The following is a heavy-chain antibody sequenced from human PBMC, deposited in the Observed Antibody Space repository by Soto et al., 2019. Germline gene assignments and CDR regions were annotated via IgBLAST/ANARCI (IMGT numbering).Heavy chain of an antibody. J-gene: IGHJ5*02. Sequence: SETLSLTCAVYGGSLSGYYWSWIRQPPGKGLEWIGEINRSGSTNYIPSLKSRVIISVDTSMNQFSLKLSSVTAADTAVYYCARGLLGGAATWGQGTLVTVSS. V-gene: IGHV4-34*01. CDR1: GGSLSGYY. CDR3: ARGLLGGAAT. CDR2: INRSGST. D-gene: IGHD3-16*01.